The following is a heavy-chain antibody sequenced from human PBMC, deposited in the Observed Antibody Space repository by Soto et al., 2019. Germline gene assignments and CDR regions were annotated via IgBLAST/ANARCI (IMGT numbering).Heavy chain of an antibody. Sequence: SETLSLTCTVSGGSISSYYWSWIRQPPGKGLEWIGYIYYSGSTNYNPSLKSRVTISVDTYKNQFSLKLSSVTAADTAVYYCARENYGDYEEDAFDIWGQGTMVTVSS. CDR3: ARENYGDYEEDAFDI. CDR2: IYYSGST. V-gene: IGHV4-59*01. J-gene: IGHJ3*02. D-gene: IGHD4-17*01. CDR1: GGSISSYY.